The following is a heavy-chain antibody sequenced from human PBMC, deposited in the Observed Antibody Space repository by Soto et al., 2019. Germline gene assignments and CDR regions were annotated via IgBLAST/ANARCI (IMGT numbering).Heavy chain of an antibody. V-gene: IGHV3-23*01. CDR3: VNWNDEDVD. D-gene: IGHD1-1*01. Sequence: EVHLLESWGGFVQPGGSLRLSCVASGFTFSSYAMTWVRQAPGKGLEWVASISGSAISTEYADSVRGRFTISRDNSKNTVFLQMQSLRADDSATYYCVNWNDEDVDWGQGTLVAVSS. CDR2: ISGSAIST. J-gene: IGHJ4*01. CDR1: GFTFSSYA.